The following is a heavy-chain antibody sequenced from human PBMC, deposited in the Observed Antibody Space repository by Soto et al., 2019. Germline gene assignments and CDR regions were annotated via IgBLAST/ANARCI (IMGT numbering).Heavy chain of an antibody. J-gene: IGHJ5*02. CDR2: IYYSGST. CDR1: GGSISSYY. D-gene: IGHD3-3*01. Sequence: SETLSLTCTVSGGSISSYYWSWIRQPPGKGLEWIGYIYYSGSTNYNPSLKSRVTISVDTSKNQFSLKLSSVTAADTAVYYCARGVECHLDFNLFAPWGQGTLVTVSA. V-gene: IGHV4-59*01. CDR3: ARGVECHLDFNLFAP.